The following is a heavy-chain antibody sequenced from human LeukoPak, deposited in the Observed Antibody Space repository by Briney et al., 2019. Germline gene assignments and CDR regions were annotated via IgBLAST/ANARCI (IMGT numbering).Heavy chain of an antibody. J-gene: IGHJ4*02. CDR1: GYTFTGYY. D-gene: IGHD6-19*01. CDR2: ISAYNGNT. V-gene: IGHV1-18*04. CDR3: ARAVAGTNNY. Sequence: ASVKVSCKASGYTFTGYYMHWVRQAPGQGLEWMGWISAYNGNTNYAQKLQGRVTMTTDTSTSTAYMELRSLRSDDTAVYYCARAVAGTNNYWGQGTLVTVSS.